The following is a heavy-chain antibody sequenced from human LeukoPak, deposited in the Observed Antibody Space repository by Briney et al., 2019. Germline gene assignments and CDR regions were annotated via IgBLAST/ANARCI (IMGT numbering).Heavy chain of an antibody. D-gene: IGHD6-6*01. CDR2: INSDGSEG. J-gene: IGHJ3*01. CDR3: ARSSYSSSSSV. V-gene: IGHV3-7*03. Sequence: GGSLRLSCAVSGFTFSGFWMSWSRQAPGKGLEWVASINSDGSEGYYADVVRGRFTISRDSAKNSLYLQINSLRAEDTAVYYCARSSYSSSSSVWGQGTMVTVSS. CDR1: GFTFSGFW.